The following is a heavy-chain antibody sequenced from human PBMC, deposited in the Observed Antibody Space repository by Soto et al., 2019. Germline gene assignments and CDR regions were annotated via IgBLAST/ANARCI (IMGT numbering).Heavy chain of an antibody. D-gene: IGHD6-13*01. CDR3: VLYSTSWYPSQDY. CDR1: GGSISSGGYS. Sequence: SETLSLTCAVSGGSISSGGYSWSWIRQPPGEGLEWIGNVHYSGNINYNPSLKSRVTISVDTSKSQFSLKLSSVTAADTAVYYCVLYSTSWYPSQDYWGQGTLVTVSS. CDR2: VHYSGNI. V-gene: IGHV4-61*08. J-gene: IGHJ4*02.